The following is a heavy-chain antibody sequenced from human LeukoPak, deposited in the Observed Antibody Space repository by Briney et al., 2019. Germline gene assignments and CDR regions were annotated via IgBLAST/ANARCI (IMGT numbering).Heavy chain of an antibody. CDR3: ARDYYDGSAYYSYYEY. D-gene: IGHD3-22*01. Sequence: GGSLRLSCGASGITFSSYSMNWVRQAPGKGLEWVSYISSSGSTKYYADSVKGRFTTSRDNARNSLYLQMNSLRAEDTAVYFCARDYYDGSAYYSYYEYWGQGTLVTVSS. J-gene: IGHJ4*02. V-gene: IGHV3-48*01. CDR1: GITFSSYS. CDR2: ISSSGSTK.